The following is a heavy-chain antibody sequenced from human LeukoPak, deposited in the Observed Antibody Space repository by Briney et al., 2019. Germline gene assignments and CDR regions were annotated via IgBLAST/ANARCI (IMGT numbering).Heavy chain of an antibody. J-gene: IGHJ5*02. CDR2: INPSGGST. Sequence: ASVKVSCKASGYTFTSYYMHWVRQAPGQGLEWVGIINPSGGSTSYAQKFQGRVTMTRDTSTSTVYMELSSLRSEDTAVYYCARGPYGSGSYYFRGELTWGQGTLVTVSS. CDR3: ARGPYGSGSYYFRGELT. V-gene: IGHV1-46*01. D-gene: IGHD3-10*01. CDR1: GYTFTSYY.